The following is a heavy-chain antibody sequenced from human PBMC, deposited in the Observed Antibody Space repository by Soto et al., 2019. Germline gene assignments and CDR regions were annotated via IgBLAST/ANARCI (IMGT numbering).Heavy chain of an antibody. Sequence: SETLSLTCTVSGGSISSYSWSWIRQPPGKGLEWIGYIYYSGSTNYNPSLKSRVTISVDTSKNQFSLKLSSVTAADTAVYYCARDRLGRPGDDYYYYYGMDVWGQGTTVTVSS. CDR3: ARDRLGRPGDDYYYYYGMDV. J-gene: IGHJ6*02. D-gene: IGHD4-17*01. CDR1: GGSISSYS. V-gene: IGHV4-59*01. CDR2: IYYSGST.